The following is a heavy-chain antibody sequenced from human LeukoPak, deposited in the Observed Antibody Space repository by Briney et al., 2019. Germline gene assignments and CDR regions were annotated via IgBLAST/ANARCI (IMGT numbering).Heavy chain of an antibody. CDR3: ARVLSGSYRPSYYMDV. J-gene: IGHJ6*03. V-gene: IGHV1-2*02. D-gene: IGHD1-26*01. Sequence: ASVKVSCKASGYTFTRYAMNWVRQAPGQGLEWMGWINPNSGGTNYAQKFQGRVTMTRDTSISTAYMELSRLRSDDTAVYYCARVLSGSYRPSYYMDVWGKGTTVTVSS. CDR2: INPNSGGT. CDR1: GYTFTRYA.